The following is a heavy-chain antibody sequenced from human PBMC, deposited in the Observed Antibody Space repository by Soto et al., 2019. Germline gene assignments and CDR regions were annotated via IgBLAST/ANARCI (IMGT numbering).Heavy chain of an antibody. CDR1: GVTFNSYY. CDR2: IKQDATEK. D-gene: IGHD3-22*01. CDR3: ARAFYYDRGGNPDKFDY. Sequence: GGSLRLSCAASGVTFNSYYMSWVRQAPGKGLEWVANIKQDATEKYYVDSVKGRFTISRDDAKNSLYLQMNSPRAEDTAVYYCARAFYYDRGGNPDKFDYWGQGTLVTVSS. J-gene: IGHJ4*02. V-gene: IGHV3-7*02.